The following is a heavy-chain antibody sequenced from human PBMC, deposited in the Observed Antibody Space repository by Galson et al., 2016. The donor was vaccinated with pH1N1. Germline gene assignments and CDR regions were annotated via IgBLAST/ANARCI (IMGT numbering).Heavy chain of an antibody. CDR2: ISGSGRDT. CDR3: ARDSEYSGHEGFH. D-gene: IGHD5-12*01. CDR1: GFTFNKYA. J-gene: IGHJ4*02. V-gene: IGHV3-23*01. Sequence: SLRLSCAASGFTFNKYAMTWVRQAPGKGLEWVSAISGSGRDTYYADSVKGRFTISRDKTQSTVYLQMNSLRTEDTAVYYGARDSEYSGHEGFHWAQGTLVIVSS.